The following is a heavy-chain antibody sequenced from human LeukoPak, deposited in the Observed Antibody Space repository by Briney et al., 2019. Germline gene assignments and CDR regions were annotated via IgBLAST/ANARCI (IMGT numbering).Heavy chain of an antibody. Sequence: SETLSLTCAVYGGSFSGYYWSWRPQRPGKGMEWEGEVNNSGSTNYNPYLNSRVTISVAASKNQYFLKLSLVSAAATAVSLCASAESSPATDSTWYKPVWGKGTTVTVSS. J-gene: IGHJ6*04. CDR2: VNNSGST. V-gene: IGHV4-34*01. CDR3: ASAESSPATDSTWYKPV. CDR1: GGSFSGYY. D-gene: IGHD2-15*01.